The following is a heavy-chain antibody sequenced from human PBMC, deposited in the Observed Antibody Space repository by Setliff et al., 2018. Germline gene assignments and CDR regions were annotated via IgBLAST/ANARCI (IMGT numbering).Heavy chain of an antibody. CDR1: GYSFSTYA. CDR3: ARDREYCSRTSCYIDY. V-gene: IGHV1-3*01. J-gene: IGHJ4*02. CDR2: INGGNGNT. D-gene: IGHD2-2*02. Sequence: ASVKVSCKASGYSFSTYAMHWVRQAPGQRLEWMGWINGGNGNTKYSQKSQGRITITRDTSASTAYMEMSSLRSEDMAVYYCARDREYCSRTSCYIDYWGQGALVTVSS.